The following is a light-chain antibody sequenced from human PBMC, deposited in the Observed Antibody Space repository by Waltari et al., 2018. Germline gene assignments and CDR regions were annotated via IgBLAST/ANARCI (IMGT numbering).Light chain of an antibody. V-gene: IGKV4-1*01. CDR1: QSVLYRSNNKNY. CDR3: HQYYLSPWT. J-gene: IGKJ1*01. CDR2: WAS. Sequence: DIVMTQSPDFLAVSLGERATSNCKSSQSVLYRSNNKNYLAWYQQKPGQSPKLLIYWASTRHSGVPYRFSGSGSETDFTLTITSLQAEDVAVYYCHQYYLSPWTFGQGTQVELK.